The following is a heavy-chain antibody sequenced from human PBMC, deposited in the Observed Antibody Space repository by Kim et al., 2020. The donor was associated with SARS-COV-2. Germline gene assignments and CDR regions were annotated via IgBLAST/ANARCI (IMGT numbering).Heavy chain of an antibody. J-gene: IGHJ4*02. CDR1: GFTFSTYG. CDR3: AKDGRGLGVYEYFDY. CDR2: ISYDGSRK. D-gene: IGHD2-8*01. V-gene: IGHV3-30*18. Sequence: GGSLRLSCAASGFTFSTYGMHWVRQAPGKGLEWVATISYDGSRKYYVDSVKGRFTISRDNSKNTLDLQMNSLRVEDTAVYYCAKDGRGLGVYEYFDYWGQGTLVTVSS.